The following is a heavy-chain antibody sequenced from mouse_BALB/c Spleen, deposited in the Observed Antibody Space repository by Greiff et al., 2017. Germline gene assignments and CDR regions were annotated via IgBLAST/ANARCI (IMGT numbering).Heavy chain of an antibody. J-gene: IGHJ3*01. CDR2: ISYDGSN. CDR1: GYSITSGYY. V-gene: IGHV3-6*02. Sequence: VQLKESGPGLVKPSQSLSLTCPVTGYSITSGYYWNWIRQFPGNKLEWMGYISYDGSNNYNPSLKNRISITRDTSKNQFFLKLNSVTTEDTATYYCAREGGDLGFAYWGQGTLVTVSA. CDR3: AREGGDLGFAY. D-gene: IGHD3-3*01.